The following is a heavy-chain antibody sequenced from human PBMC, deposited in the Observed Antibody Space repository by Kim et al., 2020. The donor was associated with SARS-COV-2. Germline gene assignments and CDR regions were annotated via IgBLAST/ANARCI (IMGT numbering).Heavy chain of an antibody. CDR3: ARATAAPPYNWFDP. Sequence: SETLSLTCTVSGGSISSYYWSWIRQPPGKGLEWIGYIYYSGSTNYNPSLKSRVTISVDTSKNQFSLKLSSVTAADTAVYYCARATAAPPYNWFDPWGQGTLVTVSS. CDR2: IYYSGST. J-gene: IGHJ5*02. CDR1: GGSISSYY. D-gene: IGHD6-13*01. V-gene: IGHV4-59*01.